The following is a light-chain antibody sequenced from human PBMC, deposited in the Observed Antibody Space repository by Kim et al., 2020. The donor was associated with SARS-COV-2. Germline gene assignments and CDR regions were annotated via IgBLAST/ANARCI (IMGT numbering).Light chain of an antibody. CDR2: GAS. CDR1: QSLSNSY. CDR3: QQFGSSTLT. Sequence: EIVLTQSPGTLSLSPGERATLSCRASQSLSNSYVAWYQQKPGQAPRLLIYGASSRAAGIPDRFSGSGSGTDFTLTISRLEPEDFAVYYCQQFGSSTLTFGGVTKVDIK. V-gene: IGKV3-20*01. J-gene: IGKJ4*01.